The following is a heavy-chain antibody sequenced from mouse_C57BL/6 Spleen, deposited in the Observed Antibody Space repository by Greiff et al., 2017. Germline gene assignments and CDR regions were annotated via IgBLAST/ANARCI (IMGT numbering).Heavy chain of an antibody. CDR3: VRHEEGGYYPFAY. Sequence: EVKLVESGGGLVQPKGSLKLSCAASGFSFNTYAMNWVRQAPGKGLEWVARIRSKSNNYATYYADSVKDRFTISRDDSESMLYLQMNNLKTEDTAMYYCVRHEEGGYYPFAYWGQGTLVTVSA. V-gene: IGHV10-1*01. CDR2: IRSKSNNYAT. J-gene: IGHJ3*01. CDR1: GFSFNTYA. D-gene: IGHD2-3*01.